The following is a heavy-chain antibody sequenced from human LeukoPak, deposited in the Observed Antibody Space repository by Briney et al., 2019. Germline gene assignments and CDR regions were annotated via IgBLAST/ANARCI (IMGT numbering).Heavy chain of an antibody. J-gene: IGHJ4*02. CDR2: IRQDGNEK. D-gene: IGHD3-10*01. CDR1: GFTFSSSW. Sequence: GGSLRLSCAASGFTFSSSWMSWVRRAPGKGLEWVANIRQDGNEKCFADSVKGRFTISRDNAKNSLYLQMNSLRAEDTAVYYCAREGYYYGSGSYYNVPGFDYWGQGTLVTVSS. CDR3: AREGYYYGSGSYYNVPGFDY. V-gene: IGHV3-7*03.